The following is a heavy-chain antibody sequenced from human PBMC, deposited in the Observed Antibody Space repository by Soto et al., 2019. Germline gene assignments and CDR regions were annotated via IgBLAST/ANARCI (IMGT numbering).Heavy chain of an antibody. V-gene: IGHV4-59*01. CDR3: ARDHFKGVDYYYYGMDV. D-gene: IGHD2-8*01. Sequence: SETLSLTCTVSGDSISNFYWSWIRQPPGKGLKWIGYIYHSESTNYNPALKSRATISVDTSKNQFSLKLTSVTAADTVVYYFARDHFKGVDYYYYGMDVWGQGSTVTXSS. J-gene: IGHJ6*02. CDR2: IYHSEST. CDR1: GDSISNFY.